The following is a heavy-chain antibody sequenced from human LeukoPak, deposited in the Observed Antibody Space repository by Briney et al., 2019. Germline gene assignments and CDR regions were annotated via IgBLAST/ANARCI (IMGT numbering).Heavy chain of an antibody. V-gene: IGHV4-34*01. J-gene: IGHJ4*02. CDR2: MYLSGTT. CDR3: AGLVGRYSSGLYYYYFDY. Sequence: SETLSLTCTVSGGSVSSYYWSWIRQPPGKGLEWIGEMYLSGTTHSNPSVKSRVTISIDKSKNQFFLNLSSVTAADTAVYYCAGLVGRYSSGLYYYYFDYWGQGTLVTVSS. D-gene: IGHD3-22*01. CDR1: GGSVSSYY.